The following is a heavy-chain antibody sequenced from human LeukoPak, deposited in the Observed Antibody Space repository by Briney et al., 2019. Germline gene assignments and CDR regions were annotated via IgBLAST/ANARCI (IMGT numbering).Heavy chain of an antibody. CDR3: ARTDCSGGSCYVYYYYGMDV. CDR1: GYTFTDYY. CDR2: MNPNSGNT. D-gene: IGHD2-15*01. Sequence: ASVKVSCKTSGYTFTDYYMHWVRQATGQGLEWMGWMNPNSGNTGYAQKFQGRVTMTRNTSISTAYMELSSLRSEDTAVYYCARTDCSGGSCYVYYYYGMDVWGQGTTVTVSS. V-gene: IGHV1-8*02. J-gene: IGHJ6*02.